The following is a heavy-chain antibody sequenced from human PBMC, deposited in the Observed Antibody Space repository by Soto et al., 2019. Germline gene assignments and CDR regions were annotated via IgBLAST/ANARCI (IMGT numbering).Heavy chain of an antibody. D-gene: IGHD6-19*01. Sequence: GGSLRLSCAASGFTFSSYAMHWVRQAPGKGLEWLAVISFDGSKKYYADSVKGRFTISRDNSKNTLFLQMNSLRPEDTAVYSCARQSDYGSVWFLDSWGKGALVTVSS. V-gene: IGHV3-30-3*01. J-gene: IGHJ5*02. CDR3: ARQSDYGSVWFLDS. CDR2: ISFDGSKK. CDR1: GFTFSSYA.